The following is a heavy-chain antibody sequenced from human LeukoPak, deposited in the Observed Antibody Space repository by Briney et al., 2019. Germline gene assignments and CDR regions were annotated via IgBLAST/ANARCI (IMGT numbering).Heavy chain of an antibody. D-gene: IGHD3-22*01. J-gene: IGHJ4*02. CDR3: ARAPANYYDSSGLDY. CDR2: IYYSGST. V-gene: IGHV4-59*01. Sequence: EXLSLTCTVXXGXIXXYYWXXXRQPPXKXXEXXXYIYYSGSTNYNPSLKSRVTISVDTSNNQFSLKLSSVTAADTAVYYCARAPANYYDSSGLDYWGQGTLVTVSS. CDR1: XGXIXXYY.